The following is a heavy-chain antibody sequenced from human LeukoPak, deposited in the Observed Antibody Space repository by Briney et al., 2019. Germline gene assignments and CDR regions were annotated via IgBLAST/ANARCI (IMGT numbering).Heavy chain of an antibody. V-gene: IGHV1-2*06. J-gene: IGHJ4*02. CDR1: GYTFTGYY. CDR3: ARDLTTSSGYYYHYFDY. D-gene: IGHD3-22*01. Sequence: ASVKVSCKASGYTFTGYYMHWVRQAPGQGGEGMGRINPNSGGTNYAQKFQGGVTITRDTSISTAYMELSRLRSDDTAVYYCARDLTTSSGYYYHYFDYWGQGTLVTVSS. CDR2: INPNSGGT.